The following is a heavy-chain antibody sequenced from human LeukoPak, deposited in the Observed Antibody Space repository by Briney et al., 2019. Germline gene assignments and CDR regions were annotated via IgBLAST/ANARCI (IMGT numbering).Heavy chain of an antibody. V-gene: IGHV3-48*01. CDR3: ARGLGELSLSFYYYYYYYLDV. D-gene: IGHD3-16*02. CDR2: ISSSSSTI. J-gene: IGHJ6*03. Sequence: VGSLRLSCAASGFTFSSYSMNWVRQAPGKGLEWVSYISSSSSTIYYADSVKGRFTISRDNAKNSLYLQMNSLRAEDTAVYYCARGLGELSLSFYYYYYYYLDVSGKGTTVTVSS. CDR1: GFTFSSYS.